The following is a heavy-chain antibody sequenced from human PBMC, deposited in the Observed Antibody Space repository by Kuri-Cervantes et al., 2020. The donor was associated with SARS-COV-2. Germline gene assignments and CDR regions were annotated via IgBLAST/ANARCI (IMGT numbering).Heavy chain of an antibody. Sequence: ASVKVSCKASGYTFTSYYMHWVRQAPGQGLEWMGIINPSGCSTSYAQKFQGRVTMTRDTSTSTVYMELGSLRSEDTAVYYCARDAAVVITTNWFDPWGQGTLVTVSS. CDR3: ARDAAVVITTNWFDP. V-gene: IGHV1-46*01. J-gene: IGHJ5*02. CDR2: INPSGCST. CDR1: GYTFTSYY. D-gene: IGHD3-22*01.